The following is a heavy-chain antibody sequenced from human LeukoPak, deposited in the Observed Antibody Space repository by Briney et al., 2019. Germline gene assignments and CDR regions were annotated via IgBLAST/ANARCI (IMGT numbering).Heavy chain of an antibody. CDR2: MSGSGGST. D-gene: IGHD1-26*01. J-gene: IGHJ4*02. Sequence: GGSLRLSCAASGFTFSIYGMSWVRQAPGRGLEWVSAMSGSGGSTYYADSVKGRFTISRDNSKNTLYLQMNSLRAEDTAVYYCAKAGRSGSLHYWGQGTLVTVSS. V-gene: IGHV3-23*01. CDR1: GFTFSIYG. CDR3: AKAGRSGSLHY.